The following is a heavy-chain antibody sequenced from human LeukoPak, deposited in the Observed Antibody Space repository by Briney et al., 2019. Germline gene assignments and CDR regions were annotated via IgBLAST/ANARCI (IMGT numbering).Heavy chain of an antibody. CDR1: GFTFSSYG. J-gene: IGHJ4*02. Sequence: GGSLRLSCAASGFTFSSYGMHWVRQAPGKGLEWVAFIRYDGNKENYADSVKGRFTISRDNSKNTVFLQMDSPRTEDTAVYYCAKDDPFFDYWGQGTLVTVSP. CDR3: AKDDPFFDY. V-gene: IGHV3-30*02. CDR2: IRYDGNKE.